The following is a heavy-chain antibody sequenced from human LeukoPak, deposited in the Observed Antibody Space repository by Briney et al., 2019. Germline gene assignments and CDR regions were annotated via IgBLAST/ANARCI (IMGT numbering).Heavy chain of an antibody. CDR3: ARVHRRGFGEIFIDY. Sequence: PSQTLSLTCTVSGGSISSGSYYWSWIRQPAGKGLEWIGRIYTSGSTNYNPSLKSRVTISVDTSKNQFSLKLSSVTAADTAIYYCARVHRRGFGEIFIDYWGQGTLVTVSS. D-gene: IGHD3-10*01. V-gene: IGHV4-61*02. CDR2: IYTSGST. J-gene: IGHJ4*02. CDR1: GGSISSGSYY.